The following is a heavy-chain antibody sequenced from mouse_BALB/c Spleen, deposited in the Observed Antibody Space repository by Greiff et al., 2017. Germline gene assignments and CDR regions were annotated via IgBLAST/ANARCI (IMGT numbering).Heavy chain of an antibody. D-gene: IGHD2-10*01. CDR1: GFSLTSYD. CDR2: IWTGGGT. CDR3: VREAYYGNSYAMDD. Sequence: QVQLQQSGPGLVAPSQSLSITCTVSGFSLTSYDISWIRQPPGKGLEWLGVIWTGGGTNYNSAFMSRLSISKDNSKSQVFLKMNSLQTDDTAIYYCVREAYYGNSYAMDDWGQGTSVTVSS. V-gene: IGHV2-9-2*01. J-gene: IGHJ4*01.